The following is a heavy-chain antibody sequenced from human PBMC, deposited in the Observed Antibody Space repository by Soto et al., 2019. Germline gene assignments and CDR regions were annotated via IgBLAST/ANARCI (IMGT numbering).Heavy chain of an antibody. D-gene: IGHD3-22*01. CDR3: GPNYFDGTPYS. J-gene: IGHJ4*02. Sequence: PGGSLRLSCAASGFTFSSFGMNWVRQAPGKGLEWVSSISSSSSYIYYADSVKGRFTISRDNAGSSLYLQMDGLRAEDTAVYYCGPNYFDGTPYSWGQGTLVTVSS. CDR2: ISSSSSYI. CDR1: GFTFSSFG. V-gene: IGHV3-21*04.